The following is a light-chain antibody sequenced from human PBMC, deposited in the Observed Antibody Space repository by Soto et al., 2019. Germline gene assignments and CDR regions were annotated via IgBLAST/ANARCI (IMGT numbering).Light chain of an antibody. Sequence: QSALTQPASVSGSPGQSITISCTGTSSDVGAYIQVSWYQQLPGTAPKVLIYDVSSRTSGVSNRFSGSKSGNTAFLTISGLQAEDDADYHCSAYTRSSSRVFGTGTKVTVL. CDR3: SAYTRSSSRV. J-gene: IGLJ1*01. V-gene: IGLV2-14*03. CDR2: DVS. CDR1: SSDVGAYIQ.